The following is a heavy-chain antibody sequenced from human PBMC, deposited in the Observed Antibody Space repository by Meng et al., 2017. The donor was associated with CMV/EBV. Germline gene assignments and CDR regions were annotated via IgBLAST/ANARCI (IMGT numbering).Heavy chain of an antibody. CDR1: GGTFSSYS. CDR2: IIPIFGTA. CDR3: ARVIVVPAAIPLYYYYGMDV. D-gene: IGHD2-2*02. Sequence: SAKVSCKASGGTFSSYSISWLRQAPGQGLEWMGGIIPIFGTANYAQKFQGRVTITTDESTSTAYMELSSLRSEDTAVYYCARVIVVPAAIPLYYYYGMDVWGQGTTVTVSS. J-gene: IGHJ6*02. V-gene: IGHV1-69*05.